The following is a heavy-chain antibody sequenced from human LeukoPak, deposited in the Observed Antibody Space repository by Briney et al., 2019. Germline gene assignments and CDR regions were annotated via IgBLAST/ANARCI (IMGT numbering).Heavy chain of an antibody. CDR3: ASGARPIEY. Sequence: PGGSLRLSCAASGFTFSNFAMNWVRQAPGKGREWVSSISSGTSYIYYADSVRGRFTISRDNAKNSLYLQMNSLRAEDTAVYYCASGARPIEYWGQGTLVTVSS. CDR2: ISSGTSYI. V-gene: IGHV3-21*01. J-gene: IGHJ4*02. CDR1: GFTFSNFA. D-gene: IGHD6-6*01.